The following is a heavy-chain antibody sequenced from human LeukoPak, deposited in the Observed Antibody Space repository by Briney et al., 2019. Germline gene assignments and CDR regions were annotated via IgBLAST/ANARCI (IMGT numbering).Heavy chain of an antibody. CDR2: IYYSGST. Sequence: PSETLSLTCTVSGGSISSSSYYWGWIRQPPGKGLEWIGSIYYSGSTYYNASLKSRVTISVDTSKNQFLLKLSSVTAADTAVYYCARHEGWTPYYYYMDVWGKGTTVTVSS. CDR1: GGSISSSSYY. CDR3: ARHEGWTPYYYYMDV. V-gene: IGHV4-39*01. D-gene: IGHD6-19*01. J-gene: IGHJ6*03.